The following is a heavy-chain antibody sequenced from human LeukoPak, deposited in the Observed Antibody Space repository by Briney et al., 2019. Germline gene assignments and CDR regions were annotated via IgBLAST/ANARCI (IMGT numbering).Heavy chain of an antibody. V-gene: IGHV1-58*02. J-gene: IGHJ4*02. D-gene: IGHD5-18*01. CDR1: GFTFTSSA. Sequence: SVKVSCKASGFTFTSSAMQWVRQARGQRLEWIGWIVVGSGKTNYAQKFQERVTITRDMSTSTAYMELSSLRSEDTAVYYCAAESRQGIHLGRGYWGQGTLVTVSS. CDR2: IVVGSGKT. CDR3: AAESRQGIHLGRGY.